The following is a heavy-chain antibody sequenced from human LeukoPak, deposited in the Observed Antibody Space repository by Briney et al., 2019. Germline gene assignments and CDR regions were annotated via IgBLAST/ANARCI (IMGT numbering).Heavy chain of an antibody. CDR3: ARAISAYYDFWSGYHNYYYCYGMDV. J-gene: IGHJ6*02. D-gene: IGHD3-3*01. Sequence: ASVKVSCKASGYTFTGYYMHWVRQAPGQGLEWMGRINPNSGGTNYAQKFQGRVTMTRDTSISTAYMELSRLRSDDTAVYYCARAISAYYDFWSGYHNYYYCYGMDVWGQGTTVTVSS. CDR1: GYTFTGYY. V-gene: IGHV1-2*06. CDR2: INPNSGGT.